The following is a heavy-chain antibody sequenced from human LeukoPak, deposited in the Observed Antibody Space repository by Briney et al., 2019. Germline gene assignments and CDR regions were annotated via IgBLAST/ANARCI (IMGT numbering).Heavy chain of an antibody. CDR1: GFDFSHHY. CDR3: AKGEFWRFDF. CDR2: ISPDGGVS. J-gene: IGHJ4*02. Sequence: PGGSLRLSCAASGFDFSHHYMTWVRQAPGKGPEWVAKISPDGGVSQYVDSVKGRFTISRDNSKNSLSLHMSSLRVEDTALYFCAKGEFWRFDFWGQGTLVTVS. V-gene: IGHV3-7*03. D-gene: IGHD1-1*01.